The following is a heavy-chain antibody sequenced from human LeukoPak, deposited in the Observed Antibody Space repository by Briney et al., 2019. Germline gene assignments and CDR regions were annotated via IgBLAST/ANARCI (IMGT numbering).Heavy chain of an antibody. Sequence: ASVKVSCKASGYTFTSYGISWVRQAPGQGLEWMGWISAYNGNTNYAQKLQGRVTMTTDTSTSTAYMELRSLRSDDTAVYYCARGNVVVAAKGNNWFARWGQGTLVTVSS. CDR3: ARGNVVVAAKGNNWFAR. V-gene: IGHV1-18*01. J-gene: IGHJ5*02. D-gene: IGHD2-15*01. CDR1: GYTFTSYG. CDR2: ISAYNGNT.